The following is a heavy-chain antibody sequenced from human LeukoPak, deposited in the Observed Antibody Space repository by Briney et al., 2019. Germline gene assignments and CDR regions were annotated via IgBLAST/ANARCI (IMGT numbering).Heavy chain of an antibody. V-gene: IGHV4-4*07. Sequence: PSETLCLTCTVSGGSIRNCCWSRIRQPAGKRWEWIGRLYTSGDTDYNPSLQSRATMSVDTSKNQLALKLSSVTAADSAVYYCAKNSVYGAYCDGMDVWGQGTTVSVSS. CDR1: GGSIRNCC. D-gene: IGHD4-17*01. CDR2: LYTSGDT. CDR3: AKNSVYGAYCDGMDV. J-gene: IGHJ6*02.